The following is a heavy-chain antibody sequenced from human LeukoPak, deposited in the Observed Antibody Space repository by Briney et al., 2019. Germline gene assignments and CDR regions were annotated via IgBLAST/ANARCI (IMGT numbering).Heavy chain of an antibody. D-gene: IGHD6-13*01. CDR2: INPNSGGT. CDR3: ARALGLAAPYYYYYMDV. CDR1: GYTFTGYY. J-gene: IGHJ6*03. Sequence: GASVKVSCKASGYTFTGYYMHWVRQAPGQGLEWMGWINPNSGGTNYAQKFQGRVTMTRDTSISTAYMELSRLRSDDTAVYYCARALGLAAPYYYYYMDVWGKGTTFTVSS. V-gene: IGHV1-2*02.